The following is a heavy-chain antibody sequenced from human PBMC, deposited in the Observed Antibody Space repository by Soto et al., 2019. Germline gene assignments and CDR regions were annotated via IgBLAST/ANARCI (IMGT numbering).Heavy chain of an antibody. CDR1: GFIFSSYA. CDR3: ARDREFDFWTGFYKNDYYGMDV. CDR2: ISNDGSDK. Sequence: GGSLRLSCAASGFIFSSYAMHWVRQAPGKGLEWVAVISNDGSDKFKADSVKGRCTISRDNSKSTLYLQMSSLRADDTAVYFCARDREFDFWTGFYKNDYYGMDVWGQGTTVTVSS. D-gene: IGHD3-3*01. J-gene: IGHJ6*02. V-gene: IGHV3-30*04.